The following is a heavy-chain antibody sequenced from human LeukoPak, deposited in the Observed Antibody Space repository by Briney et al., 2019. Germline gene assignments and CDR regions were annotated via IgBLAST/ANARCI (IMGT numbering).Heavy chain of an antibody. D-gene: IGHD6-19*01. Sequence: PGGSLRLSCAASGFTFSSYSMNWVRQAPGKGLEWVSSISSSSSYIYYADSVKGRFTISRDNAKNSLYLQMNSLRAEDTAVYYCARGRDNSSGWRVAFDIWGQGTMVTVSS. CDR2: ISSSSSYI. CDR3: ARGRDNSSGWRVAFDI. CDR1: GFTFSSYS. J-gene: IGHJ3*02. V-gene: IGHV3-21*01.